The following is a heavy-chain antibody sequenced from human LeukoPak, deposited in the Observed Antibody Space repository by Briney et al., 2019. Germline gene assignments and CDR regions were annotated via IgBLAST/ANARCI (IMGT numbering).Heavy chain of an antibody. CDR1: GGSISSGSFY. J-gene: IGHJ4*02. Sequence: PSETLSLTCTVSGGSISSGSFYWSWIRQPPGKGLEWIGCVYFNGNTHYNPSLKSRVTISVDTSKNQFSLKLSSVTAADTAIYYCARESVAVAPGHYFDSWGQGILATVSS. CDR3: ARESVAVAPGHYFDS. D-gene: IGHD6-19*01. V-gene: IGHV4-61*01. CDR2: VYFNGNT.